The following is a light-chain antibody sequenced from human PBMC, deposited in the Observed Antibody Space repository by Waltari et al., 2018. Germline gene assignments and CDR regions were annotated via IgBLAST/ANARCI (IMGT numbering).Light chain of an antibody. J-gene: IGKJ1*01. V-gene: IGKV1-17*01. CDR3: LQHGDYPRT. CDR2: TST. CDR1: QGVGSS. Sequence: DIQRTQSPSSLSASVGDTVTITCRASQGVGSSLNWFQQKPGKPPQLLMYTSTALQSGVPSRFSGFGSGTEFTLTINSLQPEDFATYYCLQHGDYPRTFGQGTRVDI.